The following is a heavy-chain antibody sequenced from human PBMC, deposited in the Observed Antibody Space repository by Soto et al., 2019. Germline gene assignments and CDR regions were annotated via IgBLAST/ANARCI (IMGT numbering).Heavy chain of an antibody. V-gene: IGHV1-69*06. J-gene: IGHJ4*02. CDR1: GGTFSSYA. CDR3: AREGGSGSYYWTTFDY. Sequence: SVKVSCKASGGTFSSYAISWVRQAPGQGLEWMGGIIPIFGTANYAQKFQGRVTITADKSTSTAYMELSSLRSEDTAVYYCAREGGSGSYYWTTFDYWGQGTLVTVSS. D-gene: IGHD1-26*01. CDR2: IIPIFGTA.